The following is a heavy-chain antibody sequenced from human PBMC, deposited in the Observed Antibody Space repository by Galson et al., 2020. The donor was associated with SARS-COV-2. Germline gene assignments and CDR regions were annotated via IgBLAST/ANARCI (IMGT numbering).Heavy chain of an antibody. V-gene: IGHV3-23*01. Sequence: WGSLRLPCSASGVPFSNYAMRLVRQAPGKGLQRLSAIGASGGSTYYADSLKGRLTISRDNSKNTLYLQMNSLRDEDTVVYYCAKRDDSSGYPYYFDYWGQGTLVTVSS. CDR1: GVPFSNYA. CDR2: IGASGGST. CDR3: AKRDDSSGYPYYFDY. D-gene: IGHD3-22*01. J-gene: IGHJ4*02.